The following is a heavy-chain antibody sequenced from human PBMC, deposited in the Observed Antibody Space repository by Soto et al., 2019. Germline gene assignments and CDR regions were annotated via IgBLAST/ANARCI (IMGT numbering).Heavy chain of an antibody. CDR3: ARSYAKGLRVRGAEPFDY. CDR2: ISSSSSTI. CDR1: GFTFSSYS. V-gene: IGHV3-48*01. D-gene: IGHD3-10*01. J-gene: IGHJ4*02. Sequence: GGSLRLSCAASGFTFSSYSMNWVRQAPGKGLEWVSYISSSSSTIYYADSVKGRFTISRDNAKNSLYLQMNSLRAEDTAVYYCARSYAKGLRVRGAEPFDYWGQGTLVIVSS.